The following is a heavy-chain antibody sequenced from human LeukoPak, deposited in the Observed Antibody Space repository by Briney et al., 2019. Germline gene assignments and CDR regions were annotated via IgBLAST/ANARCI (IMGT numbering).Heavy chain of an antibody. J-gene: IGHJ4*02. CDR1: GFTFSSYA. V-gene: IGHV3-30*04. D-gene: IGHD2-15*01. CDR2: ISYDGSNK. CDR3: AREGGDATNFDY. Sequence: PGGSLRLSCAASGFTFSSYAMHWVRQAPGKGLEWVAVISYDGSNKYYADSVKGRFTISRDNSKNTLYLQMSSLRAEDTAVYYCAREGGDATNFDYWGQGTLVTVSS.